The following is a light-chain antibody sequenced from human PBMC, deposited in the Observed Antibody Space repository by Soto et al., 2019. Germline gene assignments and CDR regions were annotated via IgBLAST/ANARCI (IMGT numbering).Light chain of an antibody. V-gene: IGKV1-17*03. Sequence: DIQMTQSPSAMSASVGDRVNITCRASQGISNYLDWFQQKPGKAPKLLIYAASNLQSGVPARFSGSGSGTDFTLTISSLQPEDFATYYCLQKYFYPFTFGPGTKVDIK. J-gene: IGKJ3*01. CDR3: LQKYFYPFT. CDR2: AAS. CDR1: QGISNY.